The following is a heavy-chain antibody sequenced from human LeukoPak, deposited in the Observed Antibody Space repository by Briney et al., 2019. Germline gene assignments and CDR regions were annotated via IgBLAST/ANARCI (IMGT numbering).Heavy chain of an antibody. D-gene: IGHD3-22*01. J-gene: IGHJ4*02. CDR1: GFTFSDYY. CDR2: ISSSGSTI. V-gene: IGHV3-11*01. Sequence: SGGSLRLSCAASGFTFSDYYMSWIRQAPGKGLEWVSYISSSGSTIYYADSVKGRFTISRDNAKNSLYLQMNSLRAEDTAVYYCAREGPSDSSGYYYAYFDYWGQGTLVTVSS. CDR3: AREGPSDSSGYYYAYFDY.